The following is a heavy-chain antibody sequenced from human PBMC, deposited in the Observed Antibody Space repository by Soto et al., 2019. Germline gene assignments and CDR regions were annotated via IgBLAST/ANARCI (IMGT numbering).Heavy chain of an antibody. J-gene: IGHJ6*03. CDR2: IRGRGGST. V-gene: IGHV3-23*01. D-gene: IGHD6-19*01. CDR1: GFTFSSYA. CDR3: AKGRSSGWYYYYYYMDV. Sequence: GGSRRLSFAASGFTFSSYAMSGVRQAPGKGLEGVSAIRGRGGSTYYANSVKGRLTISRDNSKNTLYLQMNSLRAEDTAVYYCAKGRSSGWYYYYYYMDVWGKGTTVTVSS.